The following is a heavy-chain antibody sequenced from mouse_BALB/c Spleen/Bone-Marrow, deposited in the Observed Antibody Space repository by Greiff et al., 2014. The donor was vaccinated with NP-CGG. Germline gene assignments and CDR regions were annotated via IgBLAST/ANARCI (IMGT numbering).Heavy chain of an antibody. Sequence: EVKLMESGGGLVQPGGSRKLSCAASGFTFSSFGMHWVRQAPEKGLEWVAYISSGSRNIYYVDTVKGRFIISRDNPKNTLFLQMTSLRSEDTAMYYRVRSYDSYAMDSWGQGTSVTVSS. CDR1: GFTFSSFG. CDR2: ISSGSRNI. CDR3: VRSYDSYAMDS. D-gene: IGHD2-10*02. V-gene: IGHV5-17*02. J-gene: IGHJ4*01.